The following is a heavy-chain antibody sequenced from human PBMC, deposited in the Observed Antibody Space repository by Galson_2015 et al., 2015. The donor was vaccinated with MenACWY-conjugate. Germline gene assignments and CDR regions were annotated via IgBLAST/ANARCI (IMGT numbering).Heavy chain of an antibody. CDR3: AKAGHTDSVRGLSYYFDF. V-gene: IGHV3-30*18. Sequence: SLRLSCAASGFTFSTYGMHWVRQAPGKGLEWVAVMSYDGSNKYYADSVKGRFTISRDNAKYTLYLQMNSLRAEDTAVYYCAKAGHTDSVRGLSYYFDFWGQGTLVTVSS. CDR2: MSYDGSNK. CDR1: GFTFSTYG. D-gene: IGHD3-10*01. J-gene: IGHJ4*02.